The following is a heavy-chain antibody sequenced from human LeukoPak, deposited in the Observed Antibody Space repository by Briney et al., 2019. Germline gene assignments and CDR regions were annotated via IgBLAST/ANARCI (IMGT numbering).Heavy chain of an antibody. CDR1: GYTFTRYA. J-gene: IGHJ5*02. CDR2: INAGNGNT. D-gene: IGHD3-10*01. CDR3: ARDRMVRGNWFDP. V-gene: IGHV1-3*01. Sequence: ASVKVSCKASGYTFTRYAMHWVRQAPGQRLEWMGWINAGNGNTKYSQKFQGRVTITRDTSASTAYMELSSLRSEDTAVYYCARDRMVRGNWFDPWGQGTLVTVSS.